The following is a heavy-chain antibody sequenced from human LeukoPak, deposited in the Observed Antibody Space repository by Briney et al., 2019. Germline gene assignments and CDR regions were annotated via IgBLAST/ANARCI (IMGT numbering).Heavy chain of an antibody. Sequence: GGSLRLSCAASGFTFSSYAMSWVRQAPGKGLEWVSAISGSGGSTYYADSVKGRFTISRDNSKNTLYLQMNSLRAEDTAVYYCAKDARFDHGYCDSMLHTPLHNYWGQGTLVTVSS. D-gene: IGHD3-22*01. V-gene: IGHV3-23*01. J-gene: IGHJ4*02. CDR2: ISGSGGST. CDR1: GFTFSSYA. CDR3: AKDARFDHGYCDSMLHTPLHNY.